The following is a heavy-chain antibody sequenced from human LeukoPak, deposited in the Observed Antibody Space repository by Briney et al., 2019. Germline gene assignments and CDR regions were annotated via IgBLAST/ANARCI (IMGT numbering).Heavy chain of an antibody. J-gene: IGHJ1*01. D-gene: IGHD6-19*01. CDR2: IYYSGST. CDR1: GGSIRSYY. Sequence: SETLSLTCTVSGGSIRSYYWSWIRQPPGKGLEWIGYIYYSGSTNYNPSLKSRVTISVDTSKNQFSLKLSSVTAADTAVYYCARGDSRGWFYFQHWGQGTLVTVSS. CDR3: ARGDSRGWFYFQH. V-gene: IGHV4-59*01.